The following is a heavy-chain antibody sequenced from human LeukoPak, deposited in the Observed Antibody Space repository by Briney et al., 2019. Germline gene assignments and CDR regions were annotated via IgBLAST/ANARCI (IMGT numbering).Heavy chain of an antibody. CDR2: ISSSSSYI. D-gene: IGHD6-6*01. CDR3: ARAERVQQLVYYYYYMDV. V-gene: IGHV3-21*01. CDR1: GFTFSSYS. J-gene: IGHJ6*03. Sequence: KPGGSLLLSCAASGFTFSSYSMNWVRQAPGKGREGVSSISSSSSYIYDADSGKGRFTISRDNDKKSLYLQMNSLRAEDTAVYYCARAERVQQLVYYYYYMDVWGKGTTVTVSS.